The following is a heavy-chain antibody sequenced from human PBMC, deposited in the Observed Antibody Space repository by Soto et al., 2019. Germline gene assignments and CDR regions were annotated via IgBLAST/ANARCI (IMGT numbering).Heavy chain of an antibody. CDR1: GGSVSSGSYY. D-gene: IGHD3-22*01. CDR3: ARADKGSWFDY. CDR2: IYYSGST. J-gene: IGHJ4*02. V-gene: IGHV4-61*01. Sequence: SETLSLTCTVSGGSVSSGSYYWSWIRQPPGKGLEWIGYIYYSGSTNYNPSLKSRVTISVDTSKNQFSLKLSSVTAADTAVYYCARADKGSWFDYWGQVTLVSVSS.